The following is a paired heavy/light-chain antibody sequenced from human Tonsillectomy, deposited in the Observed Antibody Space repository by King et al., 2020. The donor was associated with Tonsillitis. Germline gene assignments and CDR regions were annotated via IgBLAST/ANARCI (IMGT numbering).Light chain of an antibody. CDR2: QDN. CDR3: QSEDSSGAWV. V-gene: IGLV3-25*02. J-gene: IGLJ3*02. Sequence: SYELTQPPSVSVSPGQTARITCSGDPLPKQYAYWYQQMPGQAPLLVIYQDNERPSGIPERFSGSRSGTTVTLTISEVQAEDEADYYCQSEDSSGAWVFGGGTKLTVL. CDR1: PLPKQY.
Heavy chain of an antibody. Sequence: QVTLRESGPALVKPTQTLTLTCTVSGFSLSASGMCVSWIRQPPGKALEWLALIEWDDDENYSTSLKTRLTISKDTSKNQVVLTMTNMDPVDTATYYCARHKPAARAAGGTYYYYGMDVWGQGTTVTVSS. V-gene: IGHV2-70*01. CDR1: GFSLSASGMC. D-gene: IGHD6-19*01. CDR3: ARHKPAARAAGGTYYYYGMDV. CDR2: IEWDDDE. J-gene: IGHJ6*02.